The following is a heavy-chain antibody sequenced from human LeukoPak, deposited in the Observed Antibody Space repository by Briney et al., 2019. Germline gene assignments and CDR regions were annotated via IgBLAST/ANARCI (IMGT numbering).Heavy chain of an antibody. CDR2: ISSDGSIT. CDR1: GFTFSTYW. D-gene: IGHD3-10*01. Sequence: GGSLRLSCAASGFTFSTYWMHWVRQAPGKGLVWVSRISSDGSITGYADSVKGRFTISRDNAKNTLYLQMNSLRAEDTAVYYCARVRVGAYDFEYWGQGTLVTVSS. V-gene: IGHV3-74*01. J-gene: IGHJ4*02. CDR3: ARVRVGAYDFEY.